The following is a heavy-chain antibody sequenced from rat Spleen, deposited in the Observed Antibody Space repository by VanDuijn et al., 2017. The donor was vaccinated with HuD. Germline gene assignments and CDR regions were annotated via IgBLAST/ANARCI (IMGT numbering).Heavy chain of an antibody. Sequence: EVQLVESDGGLVQPGRSLKLSCAASGFTFSDYYMAWVRQAPTKGLEWVASIKYGDFTPYYGDSVMGRFTISRDNAKSTLYLQMDSLRSEDTATYYCARSGPYYFDYWGQGVMVTVSS. CDR1: GFTFSDYY. D-gene: IGHD4-6*01. J-gene: IGHJ2*01. CDR3: ARSGPYYFDY. V-gene: IGHV5-22*01. CDR2: IKYGDFTP.